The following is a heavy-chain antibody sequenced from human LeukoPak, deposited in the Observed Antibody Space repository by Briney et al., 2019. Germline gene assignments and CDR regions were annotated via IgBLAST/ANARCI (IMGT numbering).Heavy chain of an antibody. CDR1: GGTVSSYA. D-gene: IGHD3-3*01. CDR2: IIPIFGTA. J-gene: IGHJ4*02. CDR3: ANLERSHYDHYGYFDY. V-gene: IGHV1-69*13. Sequence: ASVKVSCKASGGTVSSYAISWVRQAPGQGREGMGGIIPIFGTANYAQKFQDRVTITADESTSTAYMELSSLRSEDTAVYYCANLERSHYDHYGYFDYWGQGTLVTVSS.